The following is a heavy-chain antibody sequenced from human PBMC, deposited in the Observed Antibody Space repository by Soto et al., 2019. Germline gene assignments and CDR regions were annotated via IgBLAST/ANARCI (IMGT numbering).Heavy chain of an antibody. CDR3: TTDWGSGTHYARAFDV. D-gene: IGHD3-16*01. CDR2: IRSNIDGATT. J-gene: IGHJ3*01. CDR1: GFAFKYAR. V-gene: IGHV3-15*01. Sequence: LRLSCAASGFAFKYARMTWVRQAPGKGLEWVGHIRSNIDGATTAYAAPVKGRFTISRDESKNTVDLQMNSLITEDTAVYYCTTDWGSGTHYARAFDVWGQGTMVTVSS.